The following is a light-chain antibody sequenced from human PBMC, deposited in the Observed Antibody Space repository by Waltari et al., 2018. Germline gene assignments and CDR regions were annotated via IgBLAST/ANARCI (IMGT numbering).Light chain of an antibody. Sequence: DIVMTQSPDSLAVSLCERAAITCKSSQTVLYSSTNKNYLAWYQQKPGQPPKLLIYWASTRESWVPDRFSGSGSGTDFTLTVSSLQAEDVAVYYCHQYYTTPYTFGQGTKLEIK. CDR3: HQYYTTPYT. J-gene: IGKJ2*01. CDR2: WAS. V-gene: IGKV4-1*01. CDR1: QTVLYSSTNKNY.